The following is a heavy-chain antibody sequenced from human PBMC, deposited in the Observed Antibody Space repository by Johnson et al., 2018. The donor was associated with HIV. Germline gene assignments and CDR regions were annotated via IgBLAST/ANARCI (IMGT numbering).Heavy chain of an antibody. CDR1: GFSLSVYD. J-gene: IGHJ3*01. CDR2: IDTVGDT. Sequence: VQLVESGGGLVQPGGSLRLSCAASGFSLSVYDMHWVRQHIGKGLEWVSEIDTVGDTYYPASVKGRFTTSRENAKNSFDLQMNSLTAGDTAVYYCSRRSTRSDGFDLWGQGTMVIVSS. V-gene: IGHV3-13*01. D-gene: IGHD2-2*01. CDR3: SRRSTRSDGFDL.